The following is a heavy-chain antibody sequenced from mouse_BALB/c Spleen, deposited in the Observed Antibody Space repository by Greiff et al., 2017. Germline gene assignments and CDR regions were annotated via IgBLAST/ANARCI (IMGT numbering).Heavy chain of an antibody. Sequence: EVKLMESGGGLVQPGGSLKLSCAASGFTFSSYTMSWVRQTPEKRLEWVAYISNGGGSTYYPDTVKGRFTISRDNAKNTLYLQMSSLKSEDTAMYYCARGTTEDYYAMDYWGQGTSVTVSS. V-gene: IGHV5-12-2*01. J-gene: IGHJ4*01. D-gene: IGHD1-1*01. CDR1: GFTFSSYT. CDR3: ARGTTEDYYAMDY. CDR2: ISNGGGST.